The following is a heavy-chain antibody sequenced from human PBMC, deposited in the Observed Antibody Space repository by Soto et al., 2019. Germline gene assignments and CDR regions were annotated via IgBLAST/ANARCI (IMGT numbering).Heavy chain of an antibody. J-gene: IGHJ4*02. CDR1: GFTFSSYA. V-gene: IGHV3-23*01. Sequence: EVQLLESGGGLVQPGGSLRLSCAASGFTFSSYAMSWVRQAPGKGLEWVSAISGSGGSTYYADSVKGRFTISRDNSKNTLYLIMNSLRAEDTAVYYCAKGYDFWSGYPHYWGQGTLVTVSS. CDR3: AKGYDFWSGYPHY. CDR2: ISGSGGST. D-gene: IGHD3-3*01.